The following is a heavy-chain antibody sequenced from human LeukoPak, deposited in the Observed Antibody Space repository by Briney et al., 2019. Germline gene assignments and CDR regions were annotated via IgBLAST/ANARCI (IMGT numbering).Heavy chain of an antibody. CDR2: ISTSGSTI. Sequence: PGGSLRLSCAASGFTFSSYEMNWVLQAPGKGLEWVSYISTSGSTIYYADSVKGRFTISRDNAKNSLHLQMNSLRAEDTAVYYCARRQTAGTRVFDYWGQGTLVTVSS. CDR1: GFTFSSYE. J-gene: IGHJ4*02. CDR3: ARRQTAGTRVFDY. V-gene: IGHV3-48*03.